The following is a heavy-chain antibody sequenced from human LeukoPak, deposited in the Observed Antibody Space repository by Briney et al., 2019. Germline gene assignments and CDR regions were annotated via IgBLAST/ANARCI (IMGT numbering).Heavy chain of an antibody. D-gene: IGHD6-13*01. Sequence: SETLSLTCTVSGGSISSYYWSWIRQPPGKGLEWIGYIYYSGSTNYNPSLKSRVTISVDTSKNQFSLKLSSVTAADTAVYYCARVPRIAAAGTMYYFDYWGQGTLVTVSS. CDR2: IYYSGST. J-gene: IGHJ4*02. CDR1: GGSISSYY. V-gene: IGHV4-59*01. CDR3: ARVPRIAAAGTMYYFDY.